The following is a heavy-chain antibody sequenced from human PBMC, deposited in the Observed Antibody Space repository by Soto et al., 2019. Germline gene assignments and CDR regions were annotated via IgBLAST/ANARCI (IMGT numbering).Heavy chain of an antibody. CDR1: GGSVNSGDSY. J-gene: IGHJ4*02. CDR2: INYRGST. D-gene: IGHD2-15*01. V-gene: IGHV4-31*03. CDR3: ARDAPGVALY. Sequence: QVQLQESGPGLVRPSQTLSLICTVSGGSVNSGDSYWNWIRQHPEQGLEWIGYINYRGSTFYNPSLKSRISISVDTSNNQFALKFSSVTAAGTGVYYCARDAPGVALYWGQGTLVTVPS.